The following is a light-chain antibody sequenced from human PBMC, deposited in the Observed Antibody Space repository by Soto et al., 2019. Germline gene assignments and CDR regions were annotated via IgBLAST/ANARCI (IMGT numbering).Light chain of an antibody. V-gene: IGLV1-44*01. Sequence: QSVLSQPPSASGTPGQRVTLSCSGSSSNIGGNSVNWYQQFPGTAPKLLIYTNNQRPSGVPDRFSGSKSGTSASLAISGLQSDDEADYYCVAWDDSLNGWVFGGGTKVTVL. CDR2: TNN. J-gene: IGLJ3*02. CDR3: VAWDDSLNGWV. CDR1: SSNIGGNS.